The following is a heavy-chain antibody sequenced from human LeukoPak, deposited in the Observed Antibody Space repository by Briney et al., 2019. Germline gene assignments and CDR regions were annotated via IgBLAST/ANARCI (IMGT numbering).Heavy chain of an antibody. CDR1: GFTFSTYA. Sequence: GGSLRLSCAASGFTFSTYAMAWVRQAPGKGLEWVSGINSNGDEIYYADSVRGRFTISRDNSNNALNLQMNSLRAEDTAVYYCAKVGPRSSGYYLRGVPSDYWGQGTLVTVSS. V-gene: IGHV3-23*01. J-gene: IGHJ4*02. CDR3: AKVGPRSSGYYLRGVPSDY. CDR2: INSNGDEI. D-gene: IGHD3-22*01.